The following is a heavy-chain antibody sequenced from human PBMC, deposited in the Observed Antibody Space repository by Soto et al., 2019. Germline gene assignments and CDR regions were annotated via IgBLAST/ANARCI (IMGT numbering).Heavy chain of an antibody. V-gene: IGHV4-39*01. Sequence: SETLSLTCTVSGGSISNSNYYWGWIRQPPGKGLEWIGSIYYSGSAYYNPSLNSRVTISLDTSKNQFSLKLSSVTAADTAVYYCARQGGYMSGWNDYWGQGTPVTVSS. CDR1: GGSISNSNYY. J-gene: IGHJ4*02. CDR2: IYYSGSA. CDR3: ARQGGYMSGWNDY. D-gene: IGHD6-19*01.